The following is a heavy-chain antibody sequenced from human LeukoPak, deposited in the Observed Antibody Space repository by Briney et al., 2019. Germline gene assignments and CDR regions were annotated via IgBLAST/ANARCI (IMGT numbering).Heavy chain of an antibody. D-gene: IGHD3/OR15-3a*01. CDR1: GYTFINYG. CDR3: ARHKGGLLDH. Sequence: ASVKVSCKASGYTFINYGISWVRQAPGQGLEWMAWITPYNTYTNFVQNLQGRVTMTTDTSTRTTYMELRSLRSGDTAVYYCARHKGGLLDHWGQGTLLTVSS. CDR2: ITPYNTYT. V-gene: IGHV1-18*01. J-gene: IGHJ4*02.